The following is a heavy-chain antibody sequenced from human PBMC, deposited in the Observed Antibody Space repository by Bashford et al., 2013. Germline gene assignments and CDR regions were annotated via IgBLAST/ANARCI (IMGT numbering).Heavy chain of an antibody. Sequence: GSLRLSCTASGFTFTNYAMAWVRQAPGKGLEWVSGISDNGHNTYYVDSAKGRFTISRDNSKNMLYLQMNSLRGDDTAIYYCAKDVICRASSCYCDYWGLGTLVTVSS. J-gene: IGHJ4*02. CDR3: AKDVICRASSCYCDY. D-gene: IGHD2-15*01. V-gene: IGHV3-23*01. CDR1: GFTFTNYA. CDR2: ISDNGHNT.